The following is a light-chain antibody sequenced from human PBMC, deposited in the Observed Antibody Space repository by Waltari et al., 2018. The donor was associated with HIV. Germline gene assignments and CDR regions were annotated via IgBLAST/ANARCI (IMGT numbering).Light chain of an antibody. CDR2: EVS. CDR1: SSDFGSYNL. J-gene: IGLJ2*01. CDR3: CSYAGTSTVV. Sequence: QSALTQPASVSGSPGQSMTISCTGPSSDFGSYNLVPWYQQHPGKAPKLMIYEVSKRPSGVSNRFSGSKSGNTASLTISGLQAEDEADYYCCSYAGTSTVVFGGGTKLTVL. V-gene: IGLV2-23*02.